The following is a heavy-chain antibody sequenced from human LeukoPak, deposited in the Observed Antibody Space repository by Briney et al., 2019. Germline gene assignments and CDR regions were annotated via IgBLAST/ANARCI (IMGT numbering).Heavy chain of an antibody. J-gene: IGHJ4*02. CDR3: AKDLAVAGTAFFDY. D-gene: IGHD6-19*01. Sequence: GGSLRLSCAASGFTFSSYGMHWVRQAPGKGLEWVAVIWYDGSNKYYADSVKGRFTISRDNSKNTLYLQMNSLRAEDTAVYYCAKDLAVAGTAFFDYWGQGTLVTVSS. CDR2: IWYDGSNK. CDR1: GFTFSSYG. V-gene: IGHV3-33*06.